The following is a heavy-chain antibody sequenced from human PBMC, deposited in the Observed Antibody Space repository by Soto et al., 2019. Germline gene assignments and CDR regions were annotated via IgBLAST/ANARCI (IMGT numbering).Heavy chain of an antibody. V-gene: IGHV4-39*01. J-gene: IGHJ5*02. CDR1: GGSISSSTYY. CDR2: IYYSGST. CDR3: AAYYSSSGFDT. Sequence: SETLSLTCTVSGGSISSSTYYWGWIRQPPGKGLEWIGTIYYSGSTYYNPSLKSRVTISVDTSKNQFSLKMTSVTAADTAVYFCAAYYSSSGFDTWGQGTLVPVSS. D-gene: IGHD6-13*01.